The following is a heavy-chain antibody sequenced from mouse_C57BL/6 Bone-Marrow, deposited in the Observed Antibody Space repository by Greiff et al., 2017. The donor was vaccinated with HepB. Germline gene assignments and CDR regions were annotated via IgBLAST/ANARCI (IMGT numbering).Heavy chain of an antibody. CDR1: GYAFTNYL. J-gene: IGHJ3*01. V-gene: IGHV1-54*01. CDR3: ARRLWLRREAWFAY. D-gene: IGHD2-2*01. Sequence: VQLQQSGAELVRPGTSVKVSCKASGYAFTNYLIEWVKQRPGQGLEWIGVINPGSGGTNYNEKFKGKATLTADKSSSTAYMQLSSLTSEDSAVYFCARRLWLRREAWFAYWGQGTLVTVSA. CDR2: INPGSGGT.